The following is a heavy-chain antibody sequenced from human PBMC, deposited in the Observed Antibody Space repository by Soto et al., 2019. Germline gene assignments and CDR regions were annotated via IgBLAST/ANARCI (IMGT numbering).Heavy chain of an antibody. D-gene: IGHD3-3*01. CDR3: ATLRFLEWLLGDAFDI. V-gene: IGHV1-24*01. CDR1: GYTLTELS. CDR2: FDPEDGET. J-gene: IGHJ3*02. Sequence: ASVKVSCKVSGYTLTELSMHWVRQAPGKGLEWMGGFDPEDGETIYAQKFQGRVTMTEDTSTDTAYMELSSLRSEDTAVYYCATLRFLEWLLGDAFDIWGQGIMVTVSS.